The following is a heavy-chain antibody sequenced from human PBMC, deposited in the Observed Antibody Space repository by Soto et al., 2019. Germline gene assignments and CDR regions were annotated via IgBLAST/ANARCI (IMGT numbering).Heavy chain of an antibody. D-gene: IGHD1-26*01. Sequence: QVQLVQSGAEVKKPGASVKVSCKASGYTFTSYGISWVRQAPGQGLEWMGWISAYNGNTNYAQKLQCRVTKTSDSSTSTTYIELRSLRSDDTTVYYCARVGAVGATITAPPFDYWGQGTLVTVSS. CDR1: GYTFTSYG. CDR2: ISAYNGNT. V-gene: IGHV1-18*01. CDR3: ARVGAVGATITAPPFDY. J-gene: IGHJ4*02.